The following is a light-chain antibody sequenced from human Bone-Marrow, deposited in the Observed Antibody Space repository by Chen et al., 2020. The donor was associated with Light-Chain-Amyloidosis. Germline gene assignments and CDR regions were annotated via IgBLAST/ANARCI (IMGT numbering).Light chain of an antibody. CDR1: NIGSTS. V-gene: IGLV3-21*02. CDR2: DDS. J-gene: IGLJ3*02. Sequence: SYVLTQPSSVSVAPGQTATIACGGNNIGSTSVHWYQQTPGQAPLLVVYDDSDRPSGIPERLSGYKSGNTATLTISRVEAGDEADYYGQVWDRSSDRPVFGGGTKLTVL. CDR3: QVWDRSSDRPV.